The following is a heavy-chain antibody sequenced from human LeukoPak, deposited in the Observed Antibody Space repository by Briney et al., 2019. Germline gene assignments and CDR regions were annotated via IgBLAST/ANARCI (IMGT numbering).Heavy chain of an antibody. CDR1: GYTLTELS. V-gene: IGHV1-24*01. CDR3: ATLDNDILTGYTKLEGGHYFDY. J-gene: IGHJ4*02. CDR2: FDPEDGET. Sequence: ASVKVSCKVSGYTLTELSMHWVRQAPGKGLEWMGGFDPEDGETIYAQKFQGRVTMTEDTSTDTAYMELSSLRSEDTAVYYCATLDNDILTGYTKLEGGHYFDYWGQGTLVTVSS. D-gene: IGHD3-9*01.